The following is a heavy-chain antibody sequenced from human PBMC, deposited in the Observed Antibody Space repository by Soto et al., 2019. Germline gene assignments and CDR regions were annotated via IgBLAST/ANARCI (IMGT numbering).Heavy chain of an antibody. CDR1: GLSLRTTGVG. Sequence: QVTLKESGPTLVKPTQTITLTCTVSGLSLRTTGVGVGWVRQPPGKALEWLALLYWDDDQRYSPSLRSRLTLTKAVYDKMVVLTQTSMDTVDTATLYCVPSRCGGDCLEIYTSHAYNGLDVWGQGTTVTVSS. CDR2: LYWDDDQ. J-gene: IGHJ6*02. V-gene: IGHV2-5*02. CDR3: VPSRCGGDCLEIYTSHAYNGLDV. D-gene: IGHD2-21*02.